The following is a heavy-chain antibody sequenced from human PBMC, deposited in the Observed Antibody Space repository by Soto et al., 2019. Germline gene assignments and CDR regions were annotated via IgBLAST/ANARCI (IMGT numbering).Heavy chain of an antibody. CDR2: IIPVFAKA. Sequence: QVKLMQSGAEVKKPGSSVKVSCKASGGSFSTFAITWVRQAPGQGLEWLGGIIPVFAKATYAQKFQGRVIITADRSTSTAYMELTSLTSDDTAVYYCAREPSQGDNWKYVGWFDPWGQGTLVTVSS. J-gene: IGHJ5*02. CDR3: AREPSQGDNWKYVGWFDP. D-gene: IGHD1-7*01. CDR1: GGSFSTFA. V-gene: IGHV1-69*06.